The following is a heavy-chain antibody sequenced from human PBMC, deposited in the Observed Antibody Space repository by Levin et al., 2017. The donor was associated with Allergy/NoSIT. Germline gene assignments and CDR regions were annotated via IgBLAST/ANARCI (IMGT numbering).Heavy chain of an antibody. J-gene: IGHJ4*02. Sequence: SLKISCAASGFTFDDYAMHWVRQAPGKGLEWVSGISWNSGSIGYADSVKGRFTISRDNAKNSLYLQMNSLRAEDTALYYCAKAEGGYDFDYWGQGTLVTVSS. V-gene: IGHV3-9*01. CDR2: ISWNSGSI. D-gene: IGHD5-12*01. CDR3: AKAEGGYDFDY. CDR1: GFTFDDYA.